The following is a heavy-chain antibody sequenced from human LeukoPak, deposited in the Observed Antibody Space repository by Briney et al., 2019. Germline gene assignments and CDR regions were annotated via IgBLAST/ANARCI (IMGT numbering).Heavy chain of an antibody. CDR2: ISGSGGST. V-gene: IGHV3-23*01. CDR1: GFTFSSYT. J-gene: IGHJ4*02. CDR3: AKGSSSNWYLFDY. Sequence: GGSLRLSCAASGFTFSSYTMSWVRQAPGKGLEWVSVISGSGGSTYYTDSVKGRFTISRYNTKNTLYLQMNSLRAEDTAVYYCAKGSSSNWYLFDYWGQGTLVTVSS. D-gene: IGHD6-13*01.